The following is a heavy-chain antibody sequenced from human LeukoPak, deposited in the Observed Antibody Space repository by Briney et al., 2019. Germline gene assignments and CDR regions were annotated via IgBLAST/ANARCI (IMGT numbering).Heavy chain of an antibody. D-gene: IGHD3-22*01. V-gene: IGHV3-30*04. CDR3: AKFSLVIINYYYYMDV. J-gene: IGHJ6*03. Sequence: PGRSLRLSCAASGFTFSSYAMHWVRQAPGKGLEWVAVISYDGSNKYYADSVKGRFTISRDNSKNTLYLQMNSLRAEDTAVYYCAKFSLVIINYYYYMDVWGKGTTVTVSS. CDR1: GFTFSSYA. CDR2: ISYDGSNK.